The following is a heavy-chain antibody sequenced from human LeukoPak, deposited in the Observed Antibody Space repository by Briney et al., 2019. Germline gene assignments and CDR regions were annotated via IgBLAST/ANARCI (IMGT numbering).Heavy chain of an antibody. CDR3: ARDLSYGYYYYMDV. CDR1: GFTFDDYG. CDR2: INWNGGST. J-gene: IGHJ6*03. Sequence: GGSLRLSCAASGFTFDDYGMSWVRQAPGKGLEWVSGINWNGGSTGYADSVKGRFTISRDNAKNSLYLQMNSLRAEDTALYYCARDLSYGYYYYMDVWGKGTTVTVSS. V-gene: IGHV3-20*04. D-gene: IGHD3-10*01.